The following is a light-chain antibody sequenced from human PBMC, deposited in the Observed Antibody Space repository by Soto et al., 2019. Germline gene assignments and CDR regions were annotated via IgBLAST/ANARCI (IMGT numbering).Light chain of an antibody. CDR2: EFN. CDR1: SSDVGSHKS. J-gene: IGLJ1*01. V-gene: IGLV2-18*02. Sequence: QSVLTQPPSVSGSPGQSVTISCSGSSSDVGSHKSVSWYKQAPGTSPKLIIFEFNNRPSGVPDRFSESKSGNTASLTISGLQPEDEADYYCSAYVASITSHVFGTGTQLTVL. CDR3: SAYVASITSHV.